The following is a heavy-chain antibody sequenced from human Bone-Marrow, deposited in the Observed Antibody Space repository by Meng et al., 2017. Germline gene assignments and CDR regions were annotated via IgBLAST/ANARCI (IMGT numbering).Heavy chain of an antibody. CDR2: IYQSGST. CDR3: ARSSILKLYYFDY. CDR1: GYSITGSYN. Sequence: SETLSLTCAVSGYSITGSYNWGWIRQSPGKGLEWIGSIYQSGSTYYNPSLKSRVTMSADTSKNQFSLKLTSVTAADTAEYYCARSSILKLYYFDYWGQGTLVTVSS. V-gene: IGHV4-38-2*01. J-gene: IGHJ4*02. D-gene: IGHD3-9*01.